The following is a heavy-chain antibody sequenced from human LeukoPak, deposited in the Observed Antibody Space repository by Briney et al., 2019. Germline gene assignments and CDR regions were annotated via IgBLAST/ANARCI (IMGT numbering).Heavy chain of an antibody. CDR2: ISAYNGNT. D-gene: IGHD3-10*01. Sequence: WASVKVSCKASGGTFSSYAISWVRQAPGQGLEWMGWISAYNGNTNYAQKLQGRVTMTTDTSTSTAYMELRSLRSDDTAVYYCAREVTMVRGADNDAFDIWGQGTMVTVSS. V-gene: IGHV1-18*01. CDR3: AREVTMVRGADNDAFDI. J-gene: IGHJ3*02. CDR1: GGTFSSYA.